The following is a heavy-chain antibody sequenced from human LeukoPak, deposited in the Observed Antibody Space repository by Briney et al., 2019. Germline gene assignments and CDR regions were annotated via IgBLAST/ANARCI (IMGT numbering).Heavy chain of an antibody. Sequence: SETLSLTCTVSGGSISSGSYYWSWIRQPAGKGLEWIGRIYTSGSTNYNPSLKSRVTISVDTSKNQFSLKLSSVTAADTGVYYCASDHSGWLGLGYWGQGTLVSVSS. CDR2: IYTSGST. V-gene: IGHV4-61*02. CDR3: ASDHSGWLGLGY. J-gene: IGHJ4*02. CDR1: GGSISSGSYY. D-gene: IGHD6-13*01.